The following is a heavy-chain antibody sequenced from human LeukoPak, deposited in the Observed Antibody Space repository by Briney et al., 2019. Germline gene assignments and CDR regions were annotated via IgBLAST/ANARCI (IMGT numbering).Heavy chain of an antibody. J-gene: IGHJ5*02. D-gene: IGHD3-3*01. CDR2: IVVGSGNT. V-gene: IGHV1-58*01. CDR1: GFTFTSSA. CDR3: AAVSFWSGQNPGDNWFDP. Sequence: SVKVSCKASGFTFTSSAVQWVRQARGQRLEWIGWIVVGSGNTNYAQKFQERVTFTRDMSISTAYMELSSLRSEDTAVYYCAAVSFWSGQNPGDNWFDPWGQGTLVTVSS.